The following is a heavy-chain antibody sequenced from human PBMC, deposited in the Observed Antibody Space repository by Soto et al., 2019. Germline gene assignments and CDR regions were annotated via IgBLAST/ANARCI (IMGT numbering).Heavy chain of an antibody. D-gene: IGHD3-22*01. CDR1: GGSISSGGYY. Sequence: SETLSLTCTVSGGSISSGGYYWSWIRQHPGKGLEWIGYIYYSGSTYYNPSLKSRVTISVDTSKNQFSLKLSSVTAADTAVYYCARGDYYDSSGNFDYWGQGTLVTVSS. CDR2: IYYSGST. J-gene: IGHJ4*02. CDR3: ARGDYYDSSGNFDY. V-gene: IGHV4-31*03.